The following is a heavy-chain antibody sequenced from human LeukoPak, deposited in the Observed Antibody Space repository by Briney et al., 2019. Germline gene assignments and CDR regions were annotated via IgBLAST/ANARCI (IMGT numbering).Heavy chain of an antibody. J-gene: IGHJ6*02. V-gene: IGHV4-59*08. CDR1: GGSISSYY. CDR2: IYYSGST. Sequence: SETLSLTCTVSGGSISSYYWSWIRQPPGKGLEWIGYIYYSGSTNYNPSLKSRVTISVDTSKNQFSLKLSSVTAADTAVYYCARLPPRRRGYYYGMDVWGQGTTVTVSS. CDR3: ARLPPRRRGYYYGMDV. D-gene: IGHD1-14*01.